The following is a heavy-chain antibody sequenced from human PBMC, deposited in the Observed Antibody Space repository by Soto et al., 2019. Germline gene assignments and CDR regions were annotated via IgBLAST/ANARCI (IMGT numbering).Heavy chain of an antibody. D-gene: IGHD3-16*01. J-gene: IGHJ6*02. CDR1: GYTFTGYY. CDR2: INPDSGGT. V-gene: IGHV1-2*04. CDR3: ARDTPSGGYYYYYYGMDV. Sequence: ASVKVSCKASGYTFTGYYMHWVRQAPGQGLEWMGWINPDSGGTNYAQKFKGWVTMTRDTSISTAYMELSRLRSDDTAVYYCARDTPSGGYYYYYYGMDVWGQGTTVTVSS.